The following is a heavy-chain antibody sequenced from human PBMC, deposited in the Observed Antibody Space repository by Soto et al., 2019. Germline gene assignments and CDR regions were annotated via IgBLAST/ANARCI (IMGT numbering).Heavy chain of an antibody. CDR3: ARKPDVATAKVGGGYVFDV. J-gene: IGHJ3*01. D-gene: IGHD3-16*01. Sequence: QVQLQESGPGLVKPSGTLSLTCAASSGSIFTTNWWSWVRQSPGRGLQWIGDIYHSGSTKYNPSLKSRVSISIDKSKDRFFLNLTSVTAADTAVYYGARKPDVATAKVGGGYVFDVWGQGTMVTVSS. V-gene: IGHV4-4*02. CDR2: IYHSGST. CDR1: SGSIFTTNW.